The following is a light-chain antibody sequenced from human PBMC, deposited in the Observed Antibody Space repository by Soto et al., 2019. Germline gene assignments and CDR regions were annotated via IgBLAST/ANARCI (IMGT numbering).Light chain of an antibody. Sequence: QSVLTQPPSASGTPGQRVTISFSGSSSNIGSNTVNWYQQLPGTAPKLLLDSNNQRPSGVTDRFSGSKSGTSASLAISGLQSEDEADYYCAAWDDSLNGYVFGTGTKLTGL. CDR2: SNN. J-gene: IGLJ1*01. V-gene: IGLV1-44*01. CDR3: AAWDDSLNGYV. CDR1: SSNIGSNT.